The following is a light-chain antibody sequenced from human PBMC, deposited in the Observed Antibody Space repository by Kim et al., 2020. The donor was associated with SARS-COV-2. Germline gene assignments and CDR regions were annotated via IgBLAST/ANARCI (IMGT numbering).Light chain of an antibody. J-gene: IGLJ1*01. V-gene: IGLV2-8*01. CDR3: SSYAGSNSFV. CDR2: EVT. CDR1: SSDVGGYNY. Sequence: QSALTQPPSASGSPGQSVTISCTGTSSDVGGYNYVSWYQQHPGKAPKLMISEVTKRPSGVPDRFSGSKSGNTASLTVSGLQAEDEADYYCSSYAGSNSFVFWTGTKVTVL.